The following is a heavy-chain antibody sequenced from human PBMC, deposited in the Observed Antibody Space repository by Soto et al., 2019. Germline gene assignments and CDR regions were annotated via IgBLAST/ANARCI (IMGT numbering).Heavy chain of an antibody. CDR2: INPSSGSA. CDR3: ARVLFGRGNWFDP. D-gene: IGHD3-3*01. V-gene: IGHV1-46*01. J-gene: IGHJ5*02. Sequence: ASVKVSCKASGYTFTTYYIHWVRQAPGQGLEWMGIINPSSGSAGYAQKFQVSVTMTRDTPTNTFYMELSSVTAADTAVYYCARVLFGRGNWFDPWGQGTLVTVSS. CDR1: GYTFTTYY.